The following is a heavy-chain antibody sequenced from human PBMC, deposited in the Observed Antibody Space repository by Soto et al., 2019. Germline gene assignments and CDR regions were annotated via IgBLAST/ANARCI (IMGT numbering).Heavy chain of an antibody. CDR2: INPSGGST. Sequence: QVQLVQSGAEVKKPGASVKVSCKASGYTFTSYYMHWVRQAPGQGLEWMGIINPSGGSTSYAQKFQGRVTMTRDTSTSTVYMELSSLRSEDTAVYYCARGGHTMIVVPYAFDIWGQGTMVTVSS. D-gene: IGHD3-22*01. CDR1: GYTFTSYY. J-gene: IGHJ3*02. CDR3: ARGGHTMIVVPYAFDI. V-gene: IGHV1-46*03.